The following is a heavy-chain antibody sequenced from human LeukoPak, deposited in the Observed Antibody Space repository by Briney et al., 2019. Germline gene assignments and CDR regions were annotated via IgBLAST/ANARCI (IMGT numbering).Heavy chain of an antibody. CDR3: AADLPPGYYDFWSGYYYGMDV. Sequence: SVKVSCKASGFTFTSSAVQWVRQARGQRLEWIGWIVVGSGNTNYAQKFQERVTITRDMSTSTAYMELSSLRSEDTAVYYCAADLPPGYYDFWSGYYYGMDVWGQGTTVTASS. V-gene: IGHV1-58*01. CDR1: GFTFTSSA. D-gene: IGHD3-3*01. J-gene: IGHJ6*02. CDR2: IVVGSGNT.